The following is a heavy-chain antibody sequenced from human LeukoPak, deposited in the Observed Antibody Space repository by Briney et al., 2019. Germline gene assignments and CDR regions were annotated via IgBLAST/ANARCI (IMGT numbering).Heavy chain of an antibody. CDR2: ISSSSSTI. CDR1: GFTFSRYR. D-gene: IGHD3-10*01. V-gene: IGHV3-48*02. CDR3: ARDLVYYSSGGTVDP. J-gene: IGHJ5*02. Sequence: PGGSLRLSCVASGFTFSRYRMNWVRQAPGKGLEWVSYISSSSSTIYYADSVKGRFTISRDNDKSSLYLQMNSLRDEDTAVYYCARDLVYYSSGGTVDPWGQGTLVTVSS.